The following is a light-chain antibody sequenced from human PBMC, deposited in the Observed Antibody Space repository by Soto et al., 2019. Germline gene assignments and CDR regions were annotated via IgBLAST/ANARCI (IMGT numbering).Light chain of an antibody. CDR3: QQTFTTVWT. CDR2: AAS. V-gene: IGKV1-39*01. CDR1: QSITTS. J-gene: IGKJ1*01. Sequence: DLQMTQSPSSLSASVGDRVTITCRASQSITTSLNWYQQKPGKAPKLLIFAASTLQSGVPSRFSGSGSGTDFTLTVSSLQPEDSATYYCQQTFTTVWTFGQGTSVEIK.